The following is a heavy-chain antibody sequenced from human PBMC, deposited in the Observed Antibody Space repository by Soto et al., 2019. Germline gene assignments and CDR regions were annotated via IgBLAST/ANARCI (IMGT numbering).Heavy chain of an antibody. CDR1: GYTFTNYG. D-gene: IGHD3-3*02. J-gene: IGHJ6*02. V-gene: IGHV1-18*01. CDR3: ARVHIFGADIDTPYNYGMDV. CDR2: IAAYNGNT. Sequence: GASVKVSCKASGYTFTNYGISWVRQAPGQGLEWMGWIAAYNGNTDYAEKFQGRVTMTTDTSTNTAYMDLRSLRSDDTAVYYCARVHIFGADIDTPYNYGMDVWGQAPTVTVSS.